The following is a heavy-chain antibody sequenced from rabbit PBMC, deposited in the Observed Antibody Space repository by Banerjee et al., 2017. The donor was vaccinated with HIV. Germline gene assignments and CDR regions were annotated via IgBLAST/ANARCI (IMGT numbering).Heavy chain of an antibody. CDR2: IYPTYGAT. V-gene: IGHV1S45*01. CDR1: GFTLNNNYM. CDR3: ARGLVAGVLDL. D-gene: IGHD3-3*01. Sequence: EESGGDLVKPEGSLTLTCTASGFTLNNNYMISWVRQTPGKGLEWIGCIYPTYGATDYASWVNGRFTISLDNAQNTVFLQMTSLTAADTATYFCARGLVAGVLDLWGQGTLVTVS. J-gene: IGHJ4*01.